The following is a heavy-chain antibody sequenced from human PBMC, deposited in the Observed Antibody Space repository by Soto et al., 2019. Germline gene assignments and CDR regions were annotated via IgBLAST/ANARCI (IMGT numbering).Heavy chain of an antibody. CDR1: GGSFSGYY. V-gene: IGHV4-34*01. Sequence: SETLSLTCAAYGGSFSGYYWSWIRQPPGKGLEWIGEINHSGSTNYNPSLKSRVTISVDTSKNQFSLKLSPVTAADTAVYYCARAEITRIAAAGTPFDYWGQGTLVTVSS. CDR2: INHSGST. CDR3: ARAEITRIAAAGTPFDY. D-gene: IGHD6-13*01. J-gene: IGHJ4*02.